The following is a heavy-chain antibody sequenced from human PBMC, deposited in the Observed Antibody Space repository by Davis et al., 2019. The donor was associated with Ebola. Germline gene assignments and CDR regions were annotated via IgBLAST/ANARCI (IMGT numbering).Heavy chain of an antibody. D-gene: IGHD6-6*01. CDR1: GYTFTSYA. V-gene: IGHV1-3*01. CDR2: INAGNGNT. Sequence: ASVKVSCKASGYTFTSYAMHWVRQAPGQRLEWMGWINAGNGNTKYSQKFQGRVTITRDTSASTAYMELSSLRSEDTAVYYCARGKQQLVRGDWFDPWGQGTLVTVSS. CDR3: ARGKQQLVRGDWFDP. J-gene: IGHJ5*02.